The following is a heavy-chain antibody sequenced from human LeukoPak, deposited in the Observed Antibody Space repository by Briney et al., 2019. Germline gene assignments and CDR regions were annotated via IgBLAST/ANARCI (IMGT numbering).Heavy chain of an antibody. CDR3: ARASGSYYDFDY. D-gene: IGHD3-10*01. CDR1: GFTFSSYD. J-gene: IGHJ4*02. CDR2: IGVAGDT. V-gene: IGHV3-13*04. Sequence: PGGSLRLSCAASGFTFSSYDLHWVRQATGKGLKWVSAIGVAGDTYYPDSVKGRFTISRENAKNSLYLQMNSLRAGDTAVYYCARASGSYYDFDYWGQGTLVTVSS.